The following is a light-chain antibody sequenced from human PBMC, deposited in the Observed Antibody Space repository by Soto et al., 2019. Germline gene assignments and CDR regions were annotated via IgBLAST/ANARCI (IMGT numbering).Light chain of an antibody. V-gene: IGKV3-20*01. Sequence: ILLTQAPATLSMPPGEGATLSWRVRKSVSRSNLPWYQLKPGQAPRLLIYSASIRVTGIPDRFSGSGSETDFTLTISRLEPDDFAVYYCQQYGRSPSYTFGQGTKVDIK. CDR2: SAS. CDR3: QQYGRSPSYT. CDR1: KSVSRSN. J-gene: IGKJ2*01.